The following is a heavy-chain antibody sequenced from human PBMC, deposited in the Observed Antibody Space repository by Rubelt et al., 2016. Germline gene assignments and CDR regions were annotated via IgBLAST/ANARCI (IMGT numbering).Heavy chain of an antibody. Sequence: GFTFSSYGMHWVRQAPGKGLEWVAVIWYDGSNKYYADSVKGRFTISRDNSKNTLYLQMNSLRAEDTAVYYCAKDHLHSGSYSDFDYWGQGTLVTVSS. CDR3: AKDHLHSGSYSDFDY. CDR2: IWYDGSNK. V-gene: IGHV3-33*06. CDR1: GFTFSSYG. J-gene: IGHJ4*02. D-gene: IGHD1-26*01.